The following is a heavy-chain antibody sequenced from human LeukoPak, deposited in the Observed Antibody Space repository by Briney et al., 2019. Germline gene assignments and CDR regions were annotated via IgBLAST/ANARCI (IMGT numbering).Heavy chain of an antibody. D-gene: IGHD3-10*01. V-gene: IGHV3-53*01. Sequence: GGSLRLSCAASGLTVSSNYMSWVRQAPGKGLEWLSVIDSGGNAYYADSVKGRFTISRDNSKNTVYLQMNSLRAEDTAVYYCAREIFGSGSYPDYWGQGTLVTVSS. CDR2: IDSGGNA. CDR3: AREIFGSGSYPDY. CDR1: GLTVSSNY. J-gene: IGHJ4*02.